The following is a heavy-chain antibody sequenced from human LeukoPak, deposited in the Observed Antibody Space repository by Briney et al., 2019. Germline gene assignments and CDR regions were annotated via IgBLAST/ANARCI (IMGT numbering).Heavy chain of an antibody. D-gene: IGHD2-2*01. Sequence: SETLSLTCAVYGGSFSGYYWSWIRQPPGKGLEWIGEINHSGSTNYNPSLKSRVTISVDTSKNQFSLKLSSVTAAVTAVYYCARGEYCSSTSCSLVFDYWGQGTLVTVSS. CDR3: ARGEYCSSTSCSLVFDY. CDR2: INHSGST. V-gene: IGHV4-34*01. CDR1: GGSFSGYY. J-gene: IGHJ4*02.